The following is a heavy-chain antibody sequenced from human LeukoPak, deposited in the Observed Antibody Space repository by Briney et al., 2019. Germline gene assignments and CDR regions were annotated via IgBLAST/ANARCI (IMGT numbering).Heavy chain of an antibody. CDR2: INPNSGGT. J-gene: IGHJ4*02. CDR1: GYTFTGYY. CDR3: ARDRPYNPYYFDY. V-gene: IGHV1-2*02. D-gene: IGHD1-20*01. Sequence: WASVKVSCKASGYTFTGYYMHWVRQAPGQGLEWMGWINPNSGGTNYAQKFQGRVTMTRDTSISTAYMELSRLRSDDTAVYYCARDRPYNPYYFDYWGQGTLVTVSS.